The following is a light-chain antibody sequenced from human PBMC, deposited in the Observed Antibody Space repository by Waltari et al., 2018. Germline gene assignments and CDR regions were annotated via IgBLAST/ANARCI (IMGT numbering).Light chain of an antibody. CDR3: SSYTSSSTLV. CDR2: DVS. Sequence: QSALTQPASVSGSPGQSITISCTGTSSDVGGYNYVSWYQHHPGKAPKRLIYDVSNRPSGVSNRFSGSKSGTTASLTISGLQAEDEADYYCSSYTSSSTLVFGGGTKLTVL. V-gene: IGLV2-14*03. CDR1: SSDVGGYNY. J-gene: IGLJ2*01.